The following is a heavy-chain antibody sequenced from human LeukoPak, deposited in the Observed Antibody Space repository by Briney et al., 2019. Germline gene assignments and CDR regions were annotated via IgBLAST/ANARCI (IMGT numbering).Heavy chain of an antibody. CDR3: ARDRGSGWYEFVDY. J-gene: IGHJ4*02. D-gene: IGHD6-19*01. Sequence: ASVKVSCKASGYTSTSYGISWVRQAPGQGLEWMGWISTYNVKTNYAQQFQGRVTMTTDTSTSTVYMELRSLRSDDTAVYYCARDRGSGWYEFVDYWGQGTLVTVSS. CDR2: ISTYNVKT. CDR1: GYTSTSYG. V-gene: IGHV1-18*01.